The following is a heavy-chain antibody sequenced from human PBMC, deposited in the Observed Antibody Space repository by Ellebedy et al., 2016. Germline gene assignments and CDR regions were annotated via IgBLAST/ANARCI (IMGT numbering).Heavy chain of an antibody. Sequence: GGSLRLSCAASGFTVSSNYMSWVRQAPGKGLEWVSLIYSGGSTYYADSVKGRFTISRDNSKNTLYLQMNSLRAEDTAVYYCARWRGPDYVWGSYRWYYFDYWGQGTLVTVSS. D-gene: IGHD3-16*02. CDR3: ARWRGPDYVWGSYRWYYFDY. V-gene: IGHV3-66*01. J-gene: IGHJ4*02. CDR2: IYSGGST. CDR1: GFTVSSNY.